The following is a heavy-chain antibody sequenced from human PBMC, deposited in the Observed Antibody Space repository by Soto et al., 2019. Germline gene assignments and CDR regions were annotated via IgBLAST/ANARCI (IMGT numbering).Heavy chain of an antibody. J-gene: IGHJ4*02. D-gene: IGHD3-16*02. V-gene: IGHV1-58*01. CDR2: IVVGSGNT. CDR3: AAYNYVWGSYRTDDY. Sequence: SVKVSCKASGFTFTSSAVQWVRQARGQRLEWIGWIVVGSGNTNYAQKFQERVTITRDMSTSTAYMELSSLRSEDTAVYYCAAYNYVWGSYRTDDYWGQGTLVTVSS. CDR1: GFTFTSSA.